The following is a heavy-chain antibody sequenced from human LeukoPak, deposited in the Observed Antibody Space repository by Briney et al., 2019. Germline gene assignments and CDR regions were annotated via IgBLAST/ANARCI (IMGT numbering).Heavy chain of an antibody. V-gene: IGHV4-39*01. CDR1: GGSISGSSYY. J-gene: IGHJ4*02. CDR2: IYYSGST. CDR3: ARHIAVAGSLDY. Sequence: PSETLSLTCTVSGGSISGSSYYWGWIRQPPGKGLEWIGSIYYSGSTYYNPSLKSRVTISVDTSKNQFSLKLSSVTAADTAVYYCARHIAVAGSLDYWGQGTLVTVSS. D-gene: IGHD6-19*01.